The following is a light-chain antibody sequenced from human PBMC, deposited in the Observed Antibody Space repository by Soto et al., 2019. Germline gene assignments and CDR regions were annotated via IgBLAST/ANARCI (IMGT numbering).Light chain of an antibody. J-gene: IGLJ2*01. CDR1: DIGSNS. CDR3: QVLQTSSDHPVL. Sequence: SYELTQAPSVSVAPGQTARITCGGADIGSNSVHWYQQKPGQAPVLVVYDENDRPSGIPERFSGSKSENTASLTLRRVETGDEADYYCQVLQTSSDHPVLFGGGTKLTVL. CDR2: DEN. V-gene: IGLV3-21*02.